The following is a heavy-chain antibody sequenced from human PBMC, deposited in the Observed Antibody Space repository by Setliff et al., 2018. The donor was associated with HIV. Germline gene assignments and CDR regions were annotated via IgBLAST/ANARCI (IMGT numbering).Heavy chain of an antibody. CDR2: IYPGDSHT. V-gene: IGHV5-51*01. CDR1: GYSFTSYW. J-gene: IGHJ4*02. D-gene: IGHD2-21*02. CDR3: TRHILAYCAGDCYPLDY. Sequence: PGESLKISCKGSGYSFTSYWIAWVRQMPGKGLVWMGIIYPGDSHTRYSPSFQGQVTFSADKSISTAYLQWSSLKASDTAIYYCTRHILAYCAGDCYPLDYGGQGTLVTVSS.